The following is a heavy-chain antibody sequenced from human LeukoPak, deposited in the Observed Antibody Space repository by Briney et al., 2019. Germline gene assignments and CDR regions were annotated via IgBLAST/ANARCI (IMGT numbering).Heavy chain of an antibody. J-gene: IGHJ5*02. CDR1: DGSISSGNYY. CDR2: IYYSGST. D-gene: IGHD3-10*01. V-gene: IGHV4-30-4*08. Sequence: SQTLSLTCTVSDGSISSGNYYWSWIRQPPGKGLEWIGYIYYSGSTYYNTSLKSRVTISVDTSKNQFSLKLSSVTAADTAVYYCARGKSYSNWFDPWGQGTLVTVSS. CDR3: ARGKSYSNWFDP.